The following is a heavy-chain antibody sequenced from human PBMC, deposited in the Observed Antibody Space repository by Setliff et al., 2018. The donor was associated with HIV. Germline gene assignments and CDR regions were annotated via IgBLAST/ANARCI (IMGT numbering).Heavy chain of an antibody. J-gene: IGHJ6*02. D-gene: IGHD3-3*01. CDR1: GGSVSSGSYY. Sequence: PSETLSLTCTVSGGSVSSGSYYWSWIRQPPGKGLEWIGYIYYSGSTNYNPSLKSRVTISVDTSKNQFSLKLSSVIAADTAVYYCARIFGDQGYYYGMDVWSQGTTVTVSS. CDR3: ARIFGDQGYYYGMDV. V-gene: IGHV4-61*01. CDR2: IYYSGST.